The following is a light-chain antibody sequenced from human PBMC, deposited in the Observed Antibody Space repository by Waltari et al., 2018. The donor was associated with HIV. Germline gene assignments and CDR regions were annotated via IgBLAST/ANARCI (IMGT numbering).Light chain of an antibody. CDR2: DNN. CDR3: CSYATGSTWV. V-gene: IGLV1-51*01. J-gene: IGLJ3*02. Sequence: QSVLTQPPSVSAAPGQKVTISCSGSSSNIGNNYVSWYQQLPGTAPKLLIYDNNKRPSGISSRFSGSKSRRTASLTISGLQAEDEADYYCCSYATGSTWVFGGGTKLTVL. CDR1: SSNIGNNY.